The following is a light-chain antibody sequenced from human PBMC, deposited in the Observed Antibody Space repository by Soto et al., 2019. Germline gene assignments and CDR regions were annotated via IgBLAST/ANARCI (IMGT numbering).Light chain of an antibody. CDR1: QSVSSS. CDR3: QQRSNWPPIT. Sequence: EIVLTQSPATLSFAPGERAPLSGRASQSVSSSLAWYQQKPGQAHRLLIFDVSNRATGIPARVSGIGSGTDFTLTISSLEPEDFAVYYCQQRSNWPPITFGHGTRREIK. V-gene: IGKV3-11*01. J-gene: IGKJ5*01. CDR2: DVS.